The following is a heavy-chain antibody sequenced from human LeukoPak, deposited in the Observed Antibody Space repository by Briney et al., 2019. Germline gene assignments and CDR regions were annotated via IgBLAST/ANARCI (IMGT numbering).Heavy chain of an antibody. D-gene: IGHD4-11*01. CDR2: ISYDGSNK. CDR3: AKDRDYSNFVHYFFDY. J-gene: IGHJ4*02. Sequence: PGRSLRLSCAASGFTFSSYGMHWVRQAPGKGLEWVAVISYDGSNKYYADSVKSRFTISRDNSKNTLYLQMNSLRAEDTAVYYCAKDRDYSNFVHYFFDYWGQGTLVTVSS. V-gene: IGHV3-30*18. CDR1: GFTFSSYG.